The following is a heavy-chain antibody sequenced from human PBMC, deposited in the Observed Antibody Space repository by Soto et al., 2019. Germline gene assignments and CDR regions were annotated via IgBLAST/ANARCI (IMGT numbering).Heavy chain of an antibody. CDR3: ARDDSSSRYYGIDG. D-gene: IGHD3-22*01. CDR2: SYSGGSA. J-gene: IGHJ6*02. CDR1: GFTVSSNY. Sequence: EVQLVETGGGLIQPGGSLRLSCAASGFTVSSNYMSWVRQAPGKGLEWVSVSYSGGSADYADSVKGRFTSSRDISQNTLYLQMNRLRAVDTAVYYCARDDSSSRYYGIDGWSQGNKVTVSS. V-gene: IGHV3-53*02.